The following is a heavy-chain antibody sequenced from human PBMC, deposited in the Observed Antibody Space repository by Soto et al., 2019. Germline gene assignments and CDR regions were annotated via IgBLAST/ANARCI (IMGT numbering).Heavy chain of an antibody. CDR3: ARDPGGVNWFDP. CDR1: GGTFSSYT. Sequence: QVQLVQSVAEVKKPGSSVKVSCKASGGTFSSYTISWVRQAPGQGLEWMGRFIPILGIANYAQKFQGRVTITADKSTSTAYMELSSLRSEDTAVYYCARDPGGVNWFDPWGQGTLVTVSS. J-gene: IGHJ5*02. CDR2: FIPILGIA. D-gene: IGHD2-15*01. V-gene: IGHV1-69*08.